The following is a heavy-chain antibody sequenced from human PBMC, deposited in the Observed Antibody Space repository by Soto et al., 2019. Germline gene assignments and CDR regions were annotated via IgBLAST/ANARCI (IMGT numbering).Heavy chain of an antibody. D-gene: IGHD1-26*01. CDR2: IFPTGNT. J-gene: IGHJ4*02. V-gene: IGHV4-4*07. CDR3: ARWSLGSDY. Sequence: KASETLSLTCTVSSGSLSNYYWSWIRQPAGKGLEWIGRIFPTGNTDYNPSLRSRVTMSVDTSKNQFSLKLNSVTAADTAVYYCARWSLGSDYWRPGTLVTVSS. CDR1: SGSLSNYY.